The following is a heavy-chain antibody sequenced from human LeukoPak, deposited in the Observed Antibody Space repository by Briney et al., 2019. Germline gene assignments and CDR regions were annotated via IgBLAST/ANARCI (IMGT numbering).Heavy chain of an antibody. J-gene: IGHJ4*02. V-gene: IGHV3-23*01. CDR3: TRSAVGTSCCTAVDY. CDR1: GFTFSTYA. D-gene: IGHD1-26*01. CDR2: ISTSGDRT. Sequence: PGGSLRLSCAASGFTFSTYAMTWVHQAPGKGLEWVSGISTSGDRTYYADSVKGRFTISRDYSKNTLYLQMNSLRAEDTAEYYCTRSAVGTSCCTAVDYWGQGTLVTVSS.